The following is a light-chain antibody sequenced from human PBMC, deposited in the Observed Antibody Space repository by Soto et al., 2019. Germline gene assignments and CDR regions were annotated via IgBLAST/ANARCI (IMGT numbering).Light chain of an antibody. Sequence: LIQPASVSGSPGQSITISCTGTSRDVGGSNYVSWYQHHPHRAPKLLIYEVSYRPSGVSSRFSGSKSGNTASLTISGLQAEDEADYYCSSYTSSNTLEVFGVGTKVTVL. J-gene: IGLJ1*01. CDR1: SRDVGGSNY. CDR2: EVS. CDR3: SSYTSSNTLEV. V-gene: IGLV2-14*01.